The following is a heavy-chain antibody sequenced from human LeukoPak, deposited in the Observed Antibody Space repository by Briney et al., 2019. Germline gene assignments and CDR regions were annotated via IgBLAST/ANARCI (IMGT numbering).Heavy chain of an antibody. V-gene: IGHV3-21*04. J-gene: IGHJ6*03. CDR1: GFTFSSYS. Sequence: GGSLRLSCAASGFTFSSYSMNWVRQAPGKGLEWVSSISSSSSYIYYADSVKGRFTISRDNAKNSLYLHMNSLRAEDTAFYYCARETGTLDYYYYMDVWGKGTTVTVSS. CDR3: ARETGTLDYYYYMDV. D-gene: IGHD1-1*01. CDR2: ISSSSSYI.